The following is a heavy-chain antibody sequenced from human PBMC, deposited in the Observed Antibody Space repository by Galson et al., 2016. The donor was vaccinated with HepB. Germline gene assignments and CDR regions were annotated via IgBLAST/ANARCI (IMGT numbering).Heavy chain of an antibody. Sequence: SVKVSCKASGYTFTSYFIHWVRQAPGQGLQWMGTINPSADSTTYAHNFQGRVTMTRDTSTSTVYMELSSLRSEDTAVFYWARDRGNYDSTGYYFDYWGQGTLVTVSS. V-gene: IGHV1-46*01. J-gene: IGHJ4*02. CDR1: GYTFTSYF. CDR2: INPSADST. CDR3: ARDRGNYDSTGYYFDY. D-gene: IGHD3-22*01.